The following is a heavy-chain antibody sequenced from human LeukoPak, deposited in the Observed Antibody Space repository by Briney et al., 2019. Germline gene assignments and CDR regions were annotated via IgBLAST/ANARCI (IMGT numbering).Heavy chain of an antibody. Sequence: GGSLRLSCAASGFTFSTYSMNWVRQAPGKGREWVSHISSGSSIIYYADSVKGRFTISRDNAKNSLYLQKNSLRAEDTAVYYCARWAQQRHFDECGQVTLVTVSS. CDR1: GFTFSTYS. J-gene: IGHJ4*02. V-gene: IGHV3-48*01. CDR2: ISSGSSII. CDR3: ARWAQQRHFDE. D-gene: IGHD6-13*01.